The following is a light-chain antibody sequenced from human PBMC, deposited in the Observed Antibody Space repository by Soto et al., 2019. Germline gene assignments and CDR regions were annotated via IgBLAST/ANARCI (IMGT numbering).Light chain of an antibody. J-gene: IGKJ5*01. CDR1: ERIYSAY. Sequence: EVVLTQSPGTLSLSRGERATLSCRASERIYSAYLGWYQQKPGQAPRLLIYGTSSRATGIPDRFNGSGSGTEFNLTISRMETEDFATYFCQQSYNTPITFGQGTRLEI. V-gene: IGKV3-20*01. CDR3: QQSYNTPIT. CDR2: GTS.